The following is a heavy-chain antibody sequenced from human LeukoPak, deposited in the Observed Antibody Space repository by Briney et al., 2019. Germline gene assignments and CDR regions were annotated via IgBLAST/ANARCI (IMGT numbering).Heavy chain of an antibody. D-gene: IGHD6-6*01. Sequence: GASVKVSCEASGYTFTSYDINWVRQATGQGLEWMGWMNPNSGNTGYAQKFQGRVTITTDESTSTAYMELSSLRSEDTAVYYCASAEAARYRYYMDVWGKGTTVTVSS. CDR1: GYTFTSYD. V-gene: IGHV1-8*03. CDR2: MNPNSGNT. J-gene: IGHJ6*03. CDR3: ASAEAARYRYYMDV.